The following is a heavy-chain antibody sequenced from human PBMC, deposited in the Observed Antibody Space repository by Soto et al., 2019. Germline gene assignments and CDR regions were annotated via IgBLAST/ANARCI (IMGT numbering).Heavy chain of an antibody. V-gene: IGHV3-23*01. CDR2: VSDSGGST. Sequence: GGSLRLSCAASGFTFSSYAMSWVRQAPGKGLEWVSGVSDSGGSTYYADSVKGRFTISRDNSKNTLYLQMNSLRAEDTAVYYCAKTPTYCSSTSCYGWWDYYYYGMDVWGQGTTVTVS. CDR1: GFTFSSYA. J-gene: IGHJ6*02. CDR3: AKTPTYCSSTSCYGWWDYYYYGMDV. D-gene: IGHD2-2*01.